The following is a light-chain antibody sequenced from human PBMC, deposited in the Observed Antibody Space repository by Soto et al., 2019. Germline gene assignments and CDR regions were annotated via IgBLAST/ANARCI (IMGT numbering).Light chain of an antibody. CDR1: QSVLYSSNNKNY. CDR3: QQYYNTPIT. V-gene: IGKV4-1*01. CDR2: WAS. Sequence: DIVMTQSPDSLAVSLGETATINCKPSQSVLYSSNNKNYLAWYQQKPGQPPKLLIYWASTRASGVPDRFSGSGSGTDFTLTISSLQAEDVAVYYCQQYYNTPITFGQGTRLEIK. J-gene: IGKJ5*01.